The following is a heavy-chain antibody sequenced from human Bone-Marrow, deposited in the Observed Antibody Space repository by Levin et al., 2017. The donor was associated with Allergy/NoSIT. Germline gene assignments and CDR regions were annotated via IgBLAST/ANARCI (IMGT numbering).Heavy chain of an antibody. J-gene: IGHJ5*02. Sequence: MPSETLSLTCGVSGYSISSGYYWGWIRQPPGKGLEWIATIFHTGKTDFNPSLKSRVTISADTANNQFSLKLSSVTAADTAVYYCARFLFSGSYSFFDPWGQGTLVTVSS. CDR3: ARFLFSGSYSFFDP. V-gene: IGHV4-38-2*01. CDR2: IFHTGKT. D-gene: IGHD1-26*01. CDR1: GYSISSGYY.